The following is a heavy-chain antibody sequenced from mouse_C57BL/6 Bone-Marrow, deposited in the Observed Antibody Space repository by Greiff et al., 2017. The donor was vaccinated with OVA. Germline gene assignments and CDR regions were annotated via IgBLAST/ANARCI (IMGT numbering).Heavy chain of an antibody. V-gene: IGHV6-6*01. Sequence: DVMLVESGGGLVQPGGSMKLSCAASGFTFSDAWMDWVRQSPEKGLEWVAEIRNKANDHATYYAESVKGRFTISRDDSKSSVYLQMNSLRAEDTGIYYCTRPYYYGSSYGAYWGQGTLVTVSA. J-gene: IGHJ3*01. CDR3: TRPYYYGSSYGAY. CDR2: IRNKANDHAT. D-gene: IGHD1-1*01. CDR1: GFTFSDAW.